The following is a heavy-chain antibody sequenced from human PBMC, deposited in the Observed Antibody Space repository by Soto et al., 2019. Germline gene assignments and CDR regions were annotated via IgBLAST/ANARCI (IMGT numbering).Heavy chain of an antibody. CDR3: ARAGRAIFGVVRYGMDV. V-gene: IGHV4-30-2*01. J-gene: IGHJ6*02. CDR1: GGSISSGGYS. CDR2: IYHSGST. Sequence: SETLSLTCAVSGGSISSGGYSWSWIRQPPGKGLEWIGYIYHSGSTYYNPSLKIRVPISVDRPKNQFSLKLSTVTAEDTAVYYCARAGRAIFGVVRYGMDVWGQGTTVTV. D-gene: IGHD3-3*01.